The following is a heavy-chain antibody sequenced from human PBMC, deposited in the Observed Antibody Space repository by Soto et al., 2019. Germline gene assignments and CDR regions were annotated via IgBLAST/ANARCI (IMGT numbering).Heavy chain of an antibody. CDR1: GFTFSSYS. CDR3: ARVFGGVVTATDYFDY. CDR2: ISSSSSYI. V-gene: IGHV3-21*01. D-gene: IGHD2-21*02. J-gene: IGHJ4*02. Sequence: GGSLRLSCAASGFTFSSYSMNWVRQAPGKGLEWVSSISSSSSYIYYADSVKGRFTISRDNAKNSLYLQMNSLRAEDTAVYYCARVFGGVVTATDYFDYWGQGTLVTVSS.